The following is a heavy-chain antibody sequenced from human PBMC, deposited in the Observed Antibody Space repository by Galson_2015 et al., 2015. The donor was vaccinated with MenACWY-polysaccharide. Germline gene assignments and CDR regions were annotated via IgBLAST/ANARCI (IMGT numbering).Heavy chain of an antibody. Sequence: SLRLSCAASGFTFSSYAMSWVRQAPGKGLVWVSRINSDGSSKSYADSVKGRFTISRDNAKNTLYLQMNSLRVEDTAVYYCASSIQLASWGQGTLVTVSS. CDR2: INSDGSSK. J-gene: IGHJ5*02. V-gene: IGHV3-74*01. CDR3: ASSIQLAS. CDR1: GFTFSSYA. D-gene: IGHD5-18*01.